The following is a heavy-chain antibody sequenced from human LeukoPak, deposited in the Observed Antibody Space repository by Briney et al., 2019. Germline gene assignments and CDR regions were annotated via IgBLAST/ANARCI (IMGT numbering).Heavy chain of an antibody. D-gene: IGHD6-13*01. J-gene: IGHJ4*02. V-gene: IGHV3-23*01. Sequence: PGGSLRLSCAVSGFTFSSYSMNWVRQAPGKGLEWVSGINDNGGRTYYADSVKGRFTTSRDNSKNPLYLQMNSLRADDTAVYYCARVSGYSGTWYVDYWGQGTLVTVSS. CDR3: ARVSGYSGTWYVDY. CDR1: GFTFSSYS. CDR2: INDNGGRT.